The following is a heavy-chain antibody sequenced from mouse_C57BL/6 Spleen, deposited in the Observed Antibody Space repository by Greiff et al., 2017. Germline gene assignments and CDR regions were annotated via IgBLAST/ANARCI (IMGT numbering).Heavy chain of an antibody. J-gene: IGHJ2*01. D-gene: IGHD1-1*01. Sequence: DVKLVESGGGLVKPGGSLKLSCAASGFTFSDYGMHWVRQAPEKGLEWVAYISSGSSTIYYADTVKGRFTISRDNAKTTLFLQLTSLRSEDTAMYYFARGGVITTVVAPLDYWGQGTTLTVSS. CDR1: GFTFSDYG. CDR2: ISSGSSTI. CDR3: ARGGVITTVVAPLDY. V-gene: IGHV5-17*01.